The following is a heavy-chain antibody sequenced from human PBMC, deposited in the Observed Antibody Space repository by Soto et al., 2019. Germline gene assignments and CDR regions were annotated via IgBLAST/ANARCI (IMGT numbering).Heavy chain of an antibody. D-gene: IGHD2-2*01. CDR1: GYTFTGYY. CDR3: ARGSPYCSSTSCPRNYGMDV. Sequence: QVQLVQSGAEVKKPGASVKVSCKASGYTFTGYYMHWVRQAPGQGLEWMGWINPNSGGTNYAQKFQGRVTMTRDTSISTAYMELSRLRSDDTAVYYCARGSPYCSSTSCPRNYGMDVWGQGTTVTVSS. CDR2: INPNSGGT. J-gene: IGHJ6*02. V-gene: IGHV1-2*02.